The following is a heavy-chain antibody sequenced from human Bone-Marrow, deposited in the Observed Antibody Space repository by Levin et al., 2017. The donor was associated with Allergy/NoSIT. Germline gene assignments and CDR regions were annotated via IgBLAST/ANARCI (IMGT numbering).Heavy chain of an antibody. D-gene: IGHD6-13*01. CDR2: IYTSGST. V-gene: IGHV4-4*07. Sequence: SETLSLTCTVSGGSISSYYWSWIRQPAGKGLEWIGRIYTSGSTNYNPSLKSRVTMSVDTSKNQFSLKLSSVTAADTAVYYCAREGYSSSWYDFDYVDYWGQGTLVTVSS. J-gene: IGHJ4*02. CDR1: GGSISSYY. CDR3: AREGYSSSWYDFDYVDY.